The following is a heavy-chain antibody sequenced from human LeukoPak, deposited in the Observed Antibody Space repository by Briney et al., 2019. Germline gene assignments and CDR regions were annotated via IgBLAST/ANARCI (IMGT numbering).Heavy chain of an antibody. CDR2: IYYSGST. V-gene: IGHV4-30-4*08. Sequence: SETLSLTCTVSGGSISSGDYYWSWIRQPPGKGLEWIGYIYYSGSTYYNPSLKSRVTISVDTSKSQFSLKLSSVTAADTAVYYCARVRRGYDFRSGYPYYYYYYMDVWGKGTTVTVSS. J-gene: IGHJ6*03. CDR1: GGSISSGDYY. D-gene: IGHD3-3*01. CDR3: ARVRRGYDFRSGYPYYYYYYMDV.